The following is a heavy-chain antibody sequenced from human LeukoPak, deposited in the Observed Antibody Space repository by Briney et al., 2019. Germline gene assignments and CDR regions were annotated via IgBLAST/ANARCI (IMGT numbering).Heavy chain of an antibody. J-gene: IGHJ4*02. CDR2: ISAYNGNT. Sequence: ASAKVSCKASGYTFTSYGISWVRQAPGQGLEWIGWISAYNGNTNYAQKLQGRVTMTTDTSTSTAYMELRSLRSDDTAVYYCAFMVRGAHKQYYFDYWGQGTLVTVSS. D-gene: IGHD3-10*01. V-gene: IGHV1-18*04. CDR1: GYTFTSYG. CDR3: AFMVRGAHKQYYFDY.